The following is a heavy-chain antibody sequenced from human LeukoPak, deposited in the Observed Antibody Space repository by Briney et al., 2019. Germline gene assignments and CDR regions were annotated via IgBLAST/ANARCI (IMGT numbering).Heavy chain of an antibody. V-gene: IGHV3-53*01. CDR1: GFTVSNNF. D-gene: IGHD3-10*01. J-gene: IGHJ4*02. Sequence: GGSLRLSCAASGFTVSNNFLAWVRQAPGKGLEWVSVIYSGGTTYYADSVKGRFTISRDNSKNTLYLQMNSLRAEDTAVYYCAKTGGPWDWGQGTLVIVSS. CDR2: IYSGGTT. CDR3: AKTGGPWD.